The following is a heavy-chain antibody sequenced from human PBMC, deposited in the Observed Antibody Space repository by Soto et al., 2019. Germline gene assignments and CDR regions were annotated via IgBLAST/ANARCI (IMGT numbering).Heavy chain of an antibody. Sequence: QVQLEQSGAEVQKPGSSVKVSCKASGGTFSSSAFSWVRQAPGQGLEWMGGIMPVFPTPDYAQKFQDRVTITADASTSTTNMELSGLRSEDTAIYYCASDKDRLQLGGNYYYILDVWGQGTTVIVSS. V-gene: IGHV1-69*12. CDR1: GGTFSSSA. D-gene: IGHD5-12*01. CDR2: IMPVFPTP. CDR3: ASDKDRLQLGGNYYYILDV. J-gene: IGHJ6*02.